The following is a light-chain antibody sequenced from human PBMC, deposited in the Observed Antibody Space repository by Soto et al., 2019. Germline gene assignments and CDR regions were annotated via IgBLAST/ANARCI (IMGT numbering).Light chain of an antibody. CDR2: DAS. CDR3: QHCGT. J-gene: IGKJ5*01. CDR1: QSVSNN. Sequence: EIVLTQSPATLSLSPGERATVSCSASQSVSNNLGWYQQKPGQAPRLLIYDASNRATGISTSFSGSRSGTAFTLTISRLEPEDFAVYYCQHCGTIGHGTRLEIK. V-gene: IGKV3-11*01.